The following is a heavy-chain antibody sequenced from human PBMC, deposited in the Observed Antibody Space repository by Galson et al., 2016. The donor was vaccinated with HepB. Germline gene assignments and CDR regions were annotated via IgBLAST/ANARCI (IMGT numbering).Heavy chain of an antibody. D-gene: IGHD2-2*01. CDR3: ARDPHTVVVLDANNSGAHYSGMDL. CDR1: GFTVSTNY. Sequence: SLRLSCAASGFTVSTNYMSWVRQAPGKGLECVSVTHSDGTTYYADSVKGRFTISRDTSRNTLNLQMNSLRAEDTAVYYCARDPHTVVVLDANNSGAHYSGMDLWGKGTTVTVSS. V-gene: IGHV3-53*01. J-gene: IGHJ6*04. CDR2: THSDGTT.